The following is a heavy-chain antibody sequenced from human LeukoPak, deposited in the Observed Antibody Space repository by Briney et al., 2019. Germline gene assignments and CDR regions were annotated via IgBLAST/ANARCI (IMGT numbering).Heavy chain of an antibody. CDR2: IYTSGTI. CDR1: GGSISSYY. CDR3: AGGYKYAYYNYYYMDV. J-gene: IGHJ6*03. Sequence: SETLSLTCTVSGGSISSYYWSWIRQPAGTALEWIGRIYTSGTITYNPSLKSRVTMSVDTSKNQFSLKLSSVTAADTAVYYCAGGYKYAYYNYYYMDVWGKGTTVTVSS. D-gene: IGHD5-24*01. V-gene: IGHV4-4*07.